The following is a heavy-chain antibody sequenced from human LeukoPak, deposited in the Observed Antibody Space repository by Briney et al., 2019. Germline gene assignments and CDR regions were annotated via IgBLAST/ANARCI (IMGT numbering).Heavy chain of an antibody. J-gene: IGHJ4*02. CDR1: GGSISSQY. CDR3: ARGGYYFAY. V-gene: IGHV4-59*11. CDR2: YSGST. Sequence: ETLSLTCTVPGGSISSQYWSWIRQPPGKGLEWIGYYSGSTNYNPSLKSRVTISVDTSKNQSSLKVNSVTAADTAVYYCARGGYYFAYWGQGTLVTVSS. D-gene: IGHD3-22*01.